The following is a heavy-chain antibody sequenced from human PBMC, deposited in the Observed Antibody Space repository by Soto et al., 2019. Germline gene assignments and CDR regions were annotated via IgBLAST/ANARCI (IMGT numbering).Heavy chain of an antibody. CDR3: ARGSSARAYYYYGMDV. CDR1: GGSISTGGYY. V-gene: IGHV4-31*03. CDR2: MYYSGST. J-gene: IGHJ6*02. Sequence: SETLSLTCTVSGGSISTGGYYWSWIRQHPGRGLEWIVYMYYSGSTYYNPSLKSRLTTSIDTSKNQFPLRLISATAADTAVYYCARGSSARAYYYYGMDVWGQGTTVTVSS.